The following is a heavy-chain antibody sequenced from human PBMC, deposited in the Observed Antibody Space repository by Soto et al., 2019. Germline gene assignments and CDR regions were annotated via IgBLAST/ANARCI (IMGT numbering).Heavy chain of an antibody. CDR1: GGSVSSGSYY. V-gene: IGHV4-61*01. CDR2: IYYSGST. Sequence: SETLSLTCTVSGGSVSSGSYYWSWIRQPPGKGLEWIGYIYYSGSTNYNPSLKSRVTISVDTSKNQFSLKLSSVTAADTAVYYCARVGVGPLGSDSSGYSFDYPGKGTLVTLSS. CDR3: ARVGVGPLGSDSSGYSFDY. J-gene: IGHJ4*02. D-gene: IGHD3-22*01.